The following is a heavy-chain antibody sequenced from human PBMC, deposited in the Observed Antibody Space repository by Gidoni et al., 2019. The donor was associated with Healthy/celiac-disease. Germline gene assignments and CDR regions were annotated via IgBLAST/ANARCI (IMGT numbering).Heavy chain of an antibody. J-gene: IGHJ4*02. V-gene: IGHV3-64*01. CDR2: ISSNGGST. D-gene: IGHD4-17*01. Sequence: GLEYVSAISSNGGSTYYANSVKGRFTISRDNSKNTLYLQMGSLRAEDMAVYYCARDGWLYDYGDYHFDYWGQGTLVTVSS. CDR3: ARDGWLYDYGDYHFDY.